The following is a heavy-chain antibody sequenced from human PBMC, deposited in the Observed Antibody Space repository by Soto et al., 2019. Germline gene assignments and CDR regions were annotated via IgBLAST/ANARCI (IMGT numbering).Heavy chain of an antibody. V-gene: IGHV3-33*01. CDR3: ARDSSIAALDY. CDR2: IWYDGSNK. Sequence: SGGSLRLSCAASGFTFSSYGMHWVRQAPGKGLEWVAVIWYDGSNKYYADSVKGRFTISRDNSKNTLYLQMNSLRAEDTAVYYWARDSSIAALDYWGQGTLVTVSS. J-gene: IGHJ4*02. D-gene: IGHD6-6*01. CDR1: GFTFSSYG.